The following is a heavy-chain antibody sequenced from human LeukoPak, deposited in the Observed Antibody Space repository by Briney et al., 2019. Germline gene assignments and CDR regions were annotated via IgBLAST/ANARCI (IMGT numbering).Heavy chain of an antibody. D-gene: IGHD3-3*01. CDR1: GYTFTGYY. CDR2: INPNSGGT. Sequence: ASVKVSCKASGYTFTGYYMHWVRQAPGQGLEWMGWINPNSGGTNYAQKFQGRVTMTRDTSISTAYMELRSLRSDDTAVYYCARGGGRREAFDIWGQGTMVTVSS. V-gene: IGHV1-2*02. J-gene: IGHJ3*02. CDR3: ARGGGRREAFDI.